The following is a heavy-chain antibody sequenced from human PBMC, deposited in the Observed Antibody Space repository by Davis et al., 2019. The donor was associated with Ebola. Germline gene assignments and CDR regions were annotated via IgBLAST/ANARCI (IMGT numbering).Heavy chain of an antibody. CDR3: ARGHTYGSMVYGMDV. CDR2: IFHSGNT. D-gene: IGHD5-18*01. J-gene: IGHJ4*02. Sequence: MPSETLSLTCTVSGDSITSGGNYWSWIRQYPGKGLEWIGYIFHSGNTYSNPSLKSRVIISVDTSKNQFSLKLSSVTAADTAVYYCARGHTYGSMVYGMDVWGQGTLVTVSS. CDR1: GDSITSGGNY. V-gene: IGHV4-31*03.